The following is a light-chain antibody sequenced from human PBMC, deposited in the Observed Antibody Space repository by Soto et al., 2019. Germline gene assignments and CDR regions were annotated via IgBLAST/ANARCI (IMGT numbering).Light chain of an antibody. CDR2: GVS. CDR3: QSYNDWPFA. CDR1: ESLFGF. V-gene: IGKV3-15*01. Sequence: DIVLTQSPATLSVSPGDTVTLSCRASESLFGFLAWYQQKPCPAPRLLMYGVSTRATGIPARFSGGGSATDFTLTISSLQSEDSAFYFCQSYNDWPFASGLGTRLEI. J-gene: IGKJ2*01.